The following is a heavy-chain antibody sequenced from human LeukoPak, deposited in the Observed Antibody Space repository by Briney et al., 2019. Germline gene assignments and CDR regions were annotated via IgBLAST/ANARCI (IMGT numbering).Heavy chain of an antibody. CDR2: TYPGDSDT. D-gene: IGHD3-10*01. J-gene: IGHJ2*01. Sequence: GESLNMSCKGSGYSFTSYWIGGVRQMTGKCLEWMGITYPGDSDTRYSPSFQGQVTISADKSISTAYLQWSSLKASDTAMYYCARSAMVRGVMDYWYFDLWGRGTLVTVSS. V-gene: IGHV5-51*01. CDR3: ARSAMVRGVMDYWYFDL. CDR1: GYSFTSYW.